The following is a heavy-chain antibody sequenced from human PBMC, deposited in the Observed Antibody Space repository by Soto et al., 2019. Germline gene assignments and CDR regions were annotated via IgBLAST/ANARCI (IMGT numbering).Heavy chain of an antibody. CDR1: GFTFSNYG. V-gene: IGHV3-23*01. J-gene: IGHJ4*02. CDR2: ISGSGGAT. Sequence: EVQLLESGGGLVQPGGSLRLSCAASGFTFSNYGMSWVRQAPGKGLEWVSAISGSGGATYYADSVKGRFTISRDNSKNTLYLQMNSLRAEDTAVYYCAKPSNGWWEYWGQGTLVTVSS. D-gene: IGHD6-19*01. CDR3: AKPSNGWWEY.